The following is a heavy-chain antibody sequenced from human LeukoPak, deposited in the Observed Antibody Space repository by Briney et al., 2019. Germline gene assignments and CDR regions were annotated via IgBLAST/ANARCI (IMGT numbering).Heavy chain of an antibody. J-gene: IGHJ6*02. D-gene: IGHD3-10*01. V-gene: IGHV3-11*01. Sequence: GGSLRLSCAASGFTFSDYYMSWLRQAPGKGLEWVSYISSSGSTIYYADSVKGRFTISRDNAKNSLYLQMNSLRAEDTAVYYCARALNKYYYGSGSYYWPYYYYYGMDVWGQGTTVTVSS. CDR2: ISSSGSTI. CDR1: GFTFSDYY. CDR3: ARALNKYYYGSGSYYWPYYYYYGMDV.